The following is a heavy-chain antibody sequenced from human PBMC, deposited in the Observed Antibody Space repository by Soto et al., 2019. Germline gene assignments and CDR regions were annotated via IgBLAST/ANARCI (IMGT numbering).Heavy chain of an antibody. CDR1: GFTFSNYG. V-gene: IGHV3-30*03. CDR3: GKGGGDQRYCDY. CDR2: ISHDGSNK. D-gene: IGHD3-16*01. J-gene: IGHJ4*02. Sequence: GGSLRLSCTGSGFTFSNYGMHWVRQAPGKGLEWVAIISHDGSNKYYAASVKDRFTISRDNSRNTLYLQMNSLGAEDTAVYYSGKGGGDQRYCDYWGQGTLVTVS.